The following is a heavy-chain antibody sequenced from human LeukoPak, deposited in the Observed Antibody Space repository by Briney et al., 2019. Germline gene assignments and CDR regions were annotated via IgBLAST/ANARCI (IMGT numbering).Heavy chain of an antibody. CDR3: ARGRHGPDSSGRYSLWCYYYYGMDV. Sequence: KPSETLSLTCAVYGGSFSGYYWSWIRQPPGKGLEWIGEINHSGSTNYNPSLKSRVTISVDTSKNQFSLKLSSVTAADTAVYYCARGRHGPDSSGRYSLWCYYYYGMDVWGQGTTVTVSS. D-gene: IGHD3-22*01. V-gene: IGHV4-34*01. CDR1: GGSFSGYY. CDR2: INHSGST. J-gene: IGHJ6*02.